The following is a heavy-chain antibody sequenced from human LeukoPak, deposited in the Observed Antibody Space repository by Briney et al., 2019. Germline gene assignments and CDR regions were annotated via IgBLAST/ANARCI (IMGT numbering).Heavy chain of an antibody. CDR3: AREIVVVVAATDYYMDV. CDR1: GGSFSGYY. V-gene: IGHV4-34*01. CDR2: IYYSGST. J-gene: IGHJ6*03. Sequence: PSETLSLTCAVYGGSFSGYYWGWIRQPPGKGLEWIGSIYYSGSTYYNPSLKSRVSISVDTSKNQFSLKLSSVTAADTAVYYCAREIVVVVAATDYYMDVWGKGTTVTVSS. D-gene: IGHD2-15*01.